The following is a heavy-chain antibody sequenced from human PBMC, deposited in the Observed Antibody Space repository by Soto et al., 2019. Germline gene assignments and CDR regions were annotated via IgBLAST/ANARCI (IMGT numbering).Heavy chain of an antibody. D-gene: IGHD2-21*02. CDR1: GVSITTTNW. CDR2: VFHNGNS. Sequence: SETLSLTCAVSGVSITTTNWWTWVRQPPGKGLEWIGEVFHNGNSNYNPSLKSRLTISLDRSKNQFSLKLTSVTAADTAVYYCARGFGGNSGTYDRWGHGTLVTSPQ. V-gene: IGHV4-4*02. J-gene: IGHJ5*02. CDR3: ARGFGGNSGTYDR.